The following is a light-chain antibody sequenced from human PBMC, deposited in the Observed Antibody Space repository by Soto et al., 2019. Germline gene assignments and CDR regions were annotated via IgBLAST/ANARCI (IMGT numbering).Light chain of an antibody. CDR1: SSDVGGYNY. J-gene: IGLJ2*01. Sequence: QSALTQPASVSGSPGQSITISCTGTSSDVGGYNYVSWYQQHPGKAPKLMIFDVTNRPSEISNRFSGSKSGNTASLTISGLQADDEADYYCSSYTCSSTVIFGGGTKLTVL. CDR2: DVT. CDR3: SSYTCSSTVI. V-gene: IGLV2-14*03.